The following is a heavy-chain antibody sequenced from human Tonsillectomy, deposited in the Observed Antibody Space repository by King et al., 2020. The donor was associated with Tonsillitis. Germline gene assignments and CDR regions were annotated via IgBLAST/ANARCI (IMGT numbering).Heavy chain of an antibody. Sequence: QLQESGPGLVKPSQTLSLTCTVSGGSISSGSYYWSWIRQPAGKGLEWIGRIYTRGSTNYNPSLKSRVTMSIDTSKNQFSLKLSSVTAADTAVYYCARFRGYHGTGGNYFDYWGQGTLVTVSS. D-gene: IGHD5-18*01. CDR2: IYTRGST. CDR3: ARFRGYHGTGGNYFDY. V-gene: IGHV4-61*02. CDR1: GGSISSGSYY. J-gene: IGHJ4*02.